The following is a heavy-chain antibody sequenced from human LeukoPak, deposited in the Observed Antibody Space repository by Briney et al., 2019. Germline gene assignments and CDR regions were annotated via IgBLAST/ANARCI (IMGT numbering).Heavy chain of an antibody. Sequence: GGSLRLSCAASGFTFSSYNMNWVRQAPGKGLEWVSSISSSSSYIYYADSVKGRFTISRDNAKNSLYLQMNSLRAENTAVYYCASLAITGYYYGLDVWGQGTTVTVSS. CDR1: GFTFSSYN. J-gene: IGHJ6*02. CDR3: ASLAITGYYYGLDV. CDR2: ISSSSSYI. V-gene: IGHV3-21*01. D-gene: IGHD3-3*02.